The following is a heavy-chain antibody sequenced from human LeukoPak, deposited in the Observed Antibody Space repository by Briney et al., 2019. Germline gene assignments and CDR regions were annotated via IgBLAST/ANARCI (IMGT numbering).Heavy chain of an antibody. CDR3: ASSGSYRFDY. Sequence: GGSLRLSCAASGFTFSSYSMNWIRQAPGKGLEWVAVISYDGSNKYYADSVKGRFTISRDNAKNSLYLQMNSLRDEDTAVYYCASSGSYRFDYWGQGTLVTVSS. V-gene: IGHV3-30*03. J-gene: IGHJ4*02. D-gene: IGHD1-26*01. CDR1: GFTFSSYS. CDR2: ISYDGSNK.